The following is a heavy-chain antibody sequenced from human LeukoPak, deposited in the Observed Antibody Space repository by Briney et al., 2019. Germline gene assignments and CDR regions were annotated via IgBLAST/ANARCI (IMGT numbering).Heavy chain of an antibody. V-gene: IGHV3-23*01. J-gene: IGHJ4*02. CDR3: AFYCSSTSCYPFDY. CDR2: TSGSGGRT. Sequence: GGSLRLSCAASGFTFSIYAMSWVRQAPENGLEWVSATSGSGGRTYYADSVKGRFTISRDNSKNTLYLQIDSLRAEDTALYYCAFYCSSTSCYPFDYWGQGTLVTVSS. D-gene: IGHD2-2*01. CDR1: GFTFSIYA.